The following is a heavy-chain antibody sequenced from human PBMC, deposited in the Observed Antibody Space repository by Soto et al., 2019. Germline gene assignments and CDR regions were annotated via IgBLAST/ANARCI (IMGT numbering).Heavy chain of an antibody. Sequence: SGPTLVNPTQTLTLTCTFSGFSLSTSGVGVGWIRQPPGKALERLGIIYWDDDKRYSPSLKSRVTITKDTFKNQLVLTMTNMDPVDTATYYCAHLPWKQLWPRAPVVYWGQGTPVTVSS. D-gene: IGHD5-18*01. J-gene: IGHJ4*02. CDR3: AHLPWKQLWPRAPVVY. CDR2: IYWDDDK. CDR1: GFSLSTSGVG. V-gene: IGHV2-5*02.